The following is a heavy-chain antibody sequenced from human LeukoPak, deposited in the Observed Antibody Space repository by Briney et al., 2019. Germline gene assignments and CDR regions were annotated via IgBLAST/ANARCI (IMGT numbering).Heavy chain of an antibody. CDR2: ISGSGGST. Sequence: GGSLRLSCAASGFTFSSYAMNWVRQAPGKGLEWVSAISGSGGSTYYADSVKGRFTISRDNSKNTLYLQMNSLRAEDTAVYYCAKAHITMVRGVITGWFDPWGQGALVTVSS. J-gene: IGHJ5*02. CDR1: GFTFSSYA. D-gene: IGHD3-10*01. V-gene: IGHV3-23*01. CDR3: AKAHITMVRGVITGWFDP.